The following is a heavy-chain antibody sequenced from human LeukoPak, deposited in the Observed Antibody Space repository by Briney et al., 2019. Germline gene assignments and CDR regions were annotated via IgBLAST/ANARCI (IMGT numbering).Heavy chain of an antibody. CDR2: IKDDGNEQ. CDR3: ARDPYFDAFDM. V-gene: IGHV3-7*01. Sequence: TGGSLRLSCVASGFIFSGYWMSWVRQAPGKGLEWVANIKDDGNEQYYVDSVRGRFTIFRDNAKNSLYLQMNSLRVEDTAMYYCARDPYFDAFDMWGQGTMVTVSS. D-gene: IGHD3-3*01. CDR1: GFIFSGYW. J-gene: IGHJ3*02.